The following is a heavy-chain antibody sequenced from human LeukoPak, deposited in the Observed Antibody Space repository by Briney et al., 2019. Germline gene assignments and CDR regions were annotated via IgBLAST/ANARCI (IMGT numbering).Heavy chain of an antibody. CDR3: ARGMGFGELLLVPSDY. CDR1: GYTFTSYD. D-gene: IGHD3-10*01. J-gene: IGHJ4*02. V-gene: IGHV1-8*01. Sequence: ASVKVSCKASGYTFTSYDINWVRQATGQGLEWMGWMNPNSGNTGYAQKFQGRVTMTRNASISTAYMELSSLRSEDTAVYYCARGMGFGELLLVPSDYWGQGTLVTVSS. CDR2: MNPNSGNT.